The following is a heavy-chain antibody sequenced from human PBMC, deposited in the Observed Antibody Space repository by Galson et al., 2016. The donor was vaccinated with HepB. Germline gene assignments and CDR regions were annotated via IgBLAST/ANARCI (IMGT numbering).Heavy chain of an antibody. V-gene: IGHV3-21*01. CDR2: TGTGTGYI. CDR1: GFTFSSYS. J-gene: IGHJ6*02. Sequence: SLRLSCAASGFTFSSYSMSWVRQAPGKGLEWVSSTGTGTGYIYYAVSLKGRFTISRDDAKNSLFLQMNSLRAEDTAVYFCVKAIEGLLRYSGMDVWGQGTAVTVSS. CDR3: VKAIEGLLRYSGMDV. D-gene: IGHD4-11*01.